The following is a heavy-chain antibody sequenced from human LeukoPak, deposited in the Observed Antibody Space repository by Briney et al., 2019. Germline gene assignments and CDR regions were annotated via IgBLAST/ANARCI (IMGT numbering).Heavy chain of an antibody. V-gene: IGHV1-8*01. D-gene: IGHD5-18*01. Sequence: AASVKVSCKASGYTFTSYDINWVRQATGQGLEWMGWMNPNSGNTGYAQKFQGRVTMTRNTSISTAYMELSSLRSEDTAVYYCARVPGYSYGFDYWGQGTLVTVSS. CDR3: ARVPGYSYGFDY. J-gene: IGHJ4*02. CDR1: GYTFTSYD. CDR2: MNPNSGNT.